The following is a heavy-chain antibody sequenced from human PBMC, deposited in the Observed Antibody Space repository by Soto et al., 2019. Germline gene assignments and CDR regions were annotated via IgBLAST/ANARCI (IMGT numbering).Heavy chain of an antibody. V-gene: IGHV3-15*07. Sequence: EVQLVESGGGLVKPGGSLRLSCVASGFTFSNAWMNWVRQAPGKGLEWVGRIKSKTDGGTTDYAAPVKGRFTISRDDSKNTLYLQMNSLKTEDTAVYYCTTDLLWFGEEEIDYWGQGTLVTVSS. D-gene: IGHD3-10*01. CDR3: TTDLLWFGEEEIDY. CDR2: IKSKTDGGTT. CDR1: GFTFSNAW. J-gene: IGHJ4*02.